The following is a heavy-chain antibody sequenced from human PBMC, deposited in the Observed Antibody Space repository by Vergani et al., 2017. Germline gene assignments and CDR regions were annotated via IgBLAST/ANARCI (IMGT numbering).Heavy chain of an antibody. Sequence: EVQLVQSGADVKKPGESLKISCKGSGYSFTSYWIVWVRQMTGKGLEWMGSIYPGDSDTRYSPSFQGQVTISAAKSISTAYLQWRSLKASDTAMSYCARWVDELYHVDTAMVTRWFDPWGQGTLVTVSS. D-gene: IGHD5-18*01. CDR2: IYPGDSDT. J-gene: IGHJ5*02. CDR1: GYSFTSYW. CDR3: ARWVDELYHVDTAMVTRWFDP. V-gene: IGHV5-51*03.